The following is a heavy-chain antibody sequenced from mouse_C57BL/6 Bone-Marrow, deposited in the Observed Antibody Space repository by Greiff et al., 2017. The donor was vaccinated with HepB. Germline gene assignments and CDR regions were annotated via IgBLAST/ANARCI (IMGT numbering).Heavy chain of an antibody. CDR3: ARELLDYYAMDY. D-gene: IGHD2-1*01. CDR2: ISDGGSYT. V-gene: IGHV5-4*01. CDR1: GFTFSSYA. Sequence: EVMLVESGGGLVKPGGSLKLSCAASGFTFSSYAMSWVRQTPEKRLEWVATISDGGSYTYYPDNVKGRITISRDNAKNNLYLQMSHLKSEDAAMYYCARELLDYYAMDYWGQGTSVTVSS. J-gene: IGHJ4*01.